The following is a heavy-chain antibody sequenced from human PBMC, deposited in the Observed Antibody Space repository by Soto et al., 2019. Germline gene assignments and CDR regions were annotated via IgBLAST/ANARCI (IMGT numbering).Heavy chain of an antibody. V-gene: IGHV1-2*02. CDR1: AYIFTDYY. Sequence: QVQLVQSGAEVREPGASVKVSCKASAYIFTDYYMHWVRQAPGQGLEWMGCINPNSGDTKYAQKLQSRVTMTRDTPISPGYMELTRLRADDTAVYYCARDKPRPFGVVTANNMDVWGRRTTVTVSS. J-gene: IGHJ6*02. CDR2: INPNSGDT. CDR3: ARDKPRPFGVVTANNMDV. D-gene: IGHD3-3*01.